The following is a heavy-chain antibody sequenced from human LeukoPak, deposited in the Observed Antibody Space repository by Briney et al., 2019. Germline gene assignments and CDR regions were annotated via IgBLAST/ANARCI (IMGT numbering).Heavy chain of an antibody. CDR2: IIPILGIA. CDR1: GYTFTSYA. Sequence: WASVKVSCKASGYTFTSYAISWVRQAPGQGLEWMGRIIPILGIANYAQKFQGRVTITADKSTSTAYMELSSLRSEDTAVYYCARILTGIADHGDYWGQGTLVTVSS. CDR3: ARILTGIADHGDY. D-gene: IGHD1-20*01. V-gene: IGHV1-69*04. J-gene: IGHJ4*02.